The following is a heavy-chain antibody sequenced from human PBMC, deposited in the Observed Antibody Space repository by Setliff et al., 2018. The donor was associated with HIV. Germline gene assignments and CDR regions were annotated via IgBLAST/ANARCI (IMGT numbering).Heavy chain of an antibody. V-gene: IGHV4-59*08. Sequence: GSLRLSCEASGFTFSDYEMSWVRQPPGKGLEWIGNIHYSGTTYYNPSLRSRLTISVDTSKKQFSLKLSSVTAADTAVYYCARRRSVALPPFDYWGQGALVTVSS. CDR2: IHYSGTT. CDR1: GFTFSDYE. J-gene: IGHJ4*02. CDR3: ARRRSVALPPFDY. D-gene: IGHD2-15*01.